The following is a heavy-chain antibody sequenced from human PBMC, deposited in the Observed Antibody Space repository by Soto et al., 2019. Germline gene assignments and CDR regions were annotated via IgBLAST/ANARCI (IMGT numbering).Heavy chain of an antibody. CDR2: INANNGNT. D-gene: IGHD3-10*01. CDR3: ARDQEYYDSGGHYHY. Sequence: QVQLVQSGAEVKKPGASVKVSCKASGYTFTTYALHWVRQAPGQRLEWMGWINANNGNTRYSQKFQGRVTITRDTSASTANMEMNSLRSEDTAVYYSARDQEYYDSGGHYHYWGQGTLVTVSS. CDR1: GYTFTTYA. V-gene: IGHV1-3*01. J-gene: IGHJ4*02.